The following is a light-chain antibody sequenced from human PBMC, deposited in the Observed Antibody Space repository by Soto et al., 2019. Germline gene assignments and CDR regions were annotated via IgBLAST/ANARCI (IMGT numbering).Light chain of an antibody. J-gene: IGKJ5*01. CDR2: AAS. CDR1: QSISSY. CDR3: LQHNSYPFT. V-gene: IGKV1-17*01. Sequence: DIQITQSPSSLSASVGDRVTITCRASQSISSYLNWYQQKPGKAPKLLIYAASSLQSGVPSRFSGSGSGTEFTLTISSLQPEDLAVYYCLQHNSYPFTFGQGTRLEIK.